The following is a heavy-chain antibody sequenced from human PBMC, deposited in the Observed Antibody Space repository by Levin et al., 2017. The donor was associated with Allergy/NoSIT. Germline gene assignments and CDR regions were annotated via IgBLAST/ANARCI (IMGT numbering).Heavy chain of an antibody. CDR1: GGSFSGYY. CDR2: INHSGST. CDR3: ARGPLMVVVTDYGMDV. Sequence: ASETLSLTCAVYGGSFSGYYWSWIRQPPGKGLEWIGEINHSGSTNYNPSLKSRVTISVDTSKNQFSLKLSSVTAADTAVYYCARGPLMVVVTDYGMDVWGQGTTVTVSS. J-gene: IGHJ6*02. D-gene: IGHD2-21*02. V-gene: IGHV4-34*01.